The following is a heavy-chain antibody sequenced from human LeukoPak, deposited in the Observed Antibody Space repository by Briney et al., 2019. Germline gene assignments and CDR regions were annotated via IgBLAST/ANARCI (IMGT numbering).Heavy chain of an antibody. CDR3: ARVSSGWHGYLDY. J-gene: IGHJ4*02. D-gene: IGHD6-25*01. Sequence: ASVKVSCKASVDTFTSYAMHWVRQAPGQRLEWMGWINAGNGNATYTQKFQDRVTFTRDTSASTAYMDLSSLRSEDTAVYYCARVSSGWHGYLDYWGQGTPVTVSS. CDR1: VDTFTSYA. V-gene: IGHV1-3*01. CDR2: INAGNGNA.